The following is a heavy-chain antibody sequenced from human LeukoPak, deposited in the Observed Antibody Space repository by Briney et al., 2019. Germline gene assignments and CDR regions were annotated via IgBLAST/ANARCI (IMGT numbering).Heavy chain of an antibody. V-gene: IGHV3-30-3*01. CDR3: ASSRCGYYFNY. J-gene: IGHJ4*02. CDR2: ISYDGSNK. D-gene: IGHD3-22*01. Sequence: RSLRLSCAASGFTFSSYAMHWVRQAPGKGLEWVAVISYDGSNKYYADSVKGRFTISRDNSKNTLYLQMNSLRAEDTAVYYCASSRCGYYFNYWGQGTLVTVSS. CDR1: GFTFSSYA.